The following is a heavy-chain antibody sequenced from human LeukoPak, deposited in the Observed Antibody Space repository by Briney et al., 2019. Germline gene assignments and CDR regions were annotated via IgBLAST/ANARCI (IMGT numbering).Heavy chain of an antibody. Sequence: SVKVSCKDSGGTFSSYAISWVRQAPGQGLGWMGGIIPIFGTANYAQKFQGRVTITADKSTSTAYMELSSLRSEDTAVYYCARAGAGPLADYYYYYMDVWGKGTTVTVSS. CDR1: GGTFSSYA. J-gene: IGHJ6*03. CDR3: ARAGAGPLADYYYYYMDV. D-gene: IGHD3-10*01. V-gene: IGHV1-69*06. CDR2: IIPIFGTA.